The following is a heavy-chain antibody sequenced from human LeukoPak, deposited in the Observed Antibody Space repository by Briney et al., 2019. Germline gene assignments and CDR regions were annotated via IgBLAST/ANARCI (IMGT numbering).Heavy chain of an antibody. V-gene: IGHV3-9*01. CDR1: GFTFDDYA. D-gene: IGHD6-19*01. CDR2: ISWNSGSI. J-gene: IGHJ4*02. CDR3: AKLSSTAGTNY. Sequence: GGSLRLSCAASGFTFDDYAMHWVRQAPGKGLEWVSGISWNSGSIGYADSVKGRFTISRDNAKNSLYLQMNRLRAEDTALYYCAKLSSTAGTNYWGQGTLVTVSS.